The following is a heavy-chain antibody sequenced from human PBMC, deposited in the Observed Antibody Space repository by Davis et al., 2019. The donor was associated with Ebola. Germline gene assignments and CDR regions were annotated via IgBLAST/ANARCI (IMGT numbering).Heavy chain of an antibody. D-gene: IGHD3-22*01. CDR3: AAEVVVITYGFSY. CDR2: ISGSGGST. V-gene: IGHV3-23*01. J-gene: IGHJ4*02. Sequence: GESLKISCAASGFTFSSYAMSWVRQAPGKGLEWVSAISGSGGSTYYADSVKGRFTISRDNSKNTLYLQMNSLRAEDTAVYYCAAEVVVITYGFSYWGQGTLVTVSS. CDR1: GFTFSSYA.